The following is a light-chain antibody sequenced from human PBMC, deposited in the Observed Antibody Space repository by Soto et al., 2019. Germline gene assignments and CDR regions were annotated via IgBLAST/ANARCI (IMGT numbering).Light chain of an antibody. CDR1: QSISNY. V-gene: IGKV1-39*01. J-gene: IGKJ5*01. CDR2: AAS. CDR3: QQSYDTPRLT. Sequence: DIQMNQSPSSLSASVGDRVTITCRASQSISNYLNWYQQRPGRAPKVLLFAASSLQSGVPSRFSGSGSGTDFTLTISSLQPEDFATYYCQQSYDTPRLTFGQGTRLEIK.